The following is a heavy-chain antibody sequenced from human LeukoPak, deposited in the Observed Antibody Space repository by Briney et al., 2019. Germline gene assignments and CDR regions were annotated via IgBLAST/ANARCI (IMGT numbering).Heavy chain of an antibody. V-gene: IGHV3-74*03. D-gene: IGHD3-22*01. Sequence: PEGSLRLSCAASGFTFSSYWMHWVRQAPGKGLVWVSRINSDGSSTTYADSVKGRFTISRDNAKNTLYLQMNSLRAEDTAMYYCARQYSYDSSGYYPWDYWGQGTLVTVSS. CDR1: GFTFSSYW. CDR2: INSDGSST. CDR3: ARQYSYDSSGYYPWDY. J-gene: IGHJ4*02.